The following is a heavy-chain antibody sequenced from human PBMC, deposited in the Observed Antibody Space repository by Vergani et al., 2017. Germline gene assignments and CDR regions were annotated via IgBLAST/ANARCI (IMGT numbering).Heavy chain of an antibody. CDR1: GYSISSGYF. CDR2: IDRTGRT. D-gene: IGHD1-14*01. J-gene: IGHJ3*01. Sequence: QVQLQESGPRLVKPSETLFLICSVSGYSISSGYFWGWIRQSPGKGLEWLGTIDRTGRTHLSPSLKSRLTISVDTTKNQFSLRLTSATAADTAVYFCARDGXSPAEIDPKNAFHVWGQGTRVSV. V-gene: IGHV4-38-2*02. CDR3: ARDGXSPAEIDPKNAFHV.